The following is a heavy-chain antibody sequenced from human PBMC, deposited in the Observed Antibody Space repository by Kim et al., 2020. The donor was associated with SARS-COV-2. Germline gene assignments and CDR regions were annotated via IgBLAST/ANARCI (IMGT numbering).Heavy chain of an antibody. J-gene: IGHJ3*02. Sequence: GGSLRLSCAASGFTFSSYSMNWVRQAPGKGLEWVSSISSSSSYIYYADSVKGRFTISRDNAKNSLYLQMNSLRAEDTAVYYCARDSSRNAFDIWGQGTMVTVSS. CDR2: ISSSSSYI. CDR1: GFTFSSYS. V-gene: IGHV3-21*01. CDR3: ARDSSRNAFDI. D-gene: IGHD6-13*01.